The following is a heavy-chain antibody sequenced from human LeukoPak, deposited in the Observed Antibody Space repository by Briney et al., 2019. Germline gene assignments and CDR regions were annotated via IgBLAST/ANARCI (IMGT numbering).Heavy chain of an antibody. V-gene: IGHV3-21*01. Sequence: KPGGSLRLSCAASGLTFSSYSMNWVRQAPGKGLEWVSSISSSSSYIYYADSVKGRFTISRDNAKNSLYLQMNSLRAEDTAVYYCARDRTPDEQWLVVGAPGNWGQGTLVTVSS. CDR2: ISSSSSYI. CDR3: ARDRTPDEQWLVVGAPGN. J-gene: IGHJ4*02. D-gene: IGHD6-19*01. CDR1: GLTFSSYS.